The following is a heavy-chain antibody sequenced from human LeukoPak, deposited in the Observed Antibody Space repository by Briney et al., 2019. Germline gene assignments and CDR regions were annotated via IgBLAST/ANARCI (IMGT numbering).Heavy chain of an antibody. D-gene: IGHD6-19*01. CDR1: GGSISSSNW. V-gene: IGHV4-4*02. CDR3: AREASSGWSPFDY. CDR2: IYHSGST. Sequence: SGTLSLTCAVSGGSISSSNWWSWVRQPPGKGLEWIGEIYHSGSTNYNPSLKSRVTISVDTSKNQFSLKLSSVTAADTAVYYCAREASSGWSPFDYWGQGTLVTVSS. J-gene: IGHJ4*02.